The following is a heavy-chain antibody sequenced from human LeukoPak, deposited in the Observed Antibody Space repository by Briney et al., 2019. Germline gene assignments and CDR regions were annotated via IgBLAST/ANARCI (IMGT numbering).Heavy chain of an antibody. Sequence: GGSLRLSCAASGFTFSSYAMSWVRQAPGKGLEWVSAISGSGGSTYYADSVKGRFTISRDNSKNTLYLQMNSLRAEDTAVYYCAKDTAMAFIIPGSRHFDYWGQGTLVTVSS. CDR3: AKDTAMAFIIPGSRHFDY. V-gene: IGHV3-23*01. J-gene: IGHJ4*02. CDR1: GFTFSSYA. D-gene: IGHD5-18*01. CDR2: ISGSGGST.